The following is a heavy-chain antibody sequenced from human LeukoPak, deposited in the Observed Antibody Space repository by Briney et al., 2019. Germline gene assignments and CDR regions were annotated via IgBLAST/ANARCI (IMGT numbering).Heavy chain of an antibody. Sequence: GGSLRLSCAASGFNFNIYTINWVRQAPGKGLEWVSYIGTGGSPIYYADSVRGRFTVSRDNAKGSLYLQMNSLRVEDTAVYYCARDRSGSFGYWGQGTLVTVSS. V-gene: IGHV3-48*04. CDR2: IGTGGSPI. CDR1: GFNFNIYT. CDR3: ARDRSGSFGY. D-gene: IGHD1-26*01. J-gene: IGHJ4*02.